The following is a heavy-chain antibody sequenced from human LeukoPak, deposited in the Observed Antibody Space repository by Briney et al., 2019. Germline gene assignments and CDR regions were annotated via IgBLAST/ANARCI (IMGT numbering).Heavy chain of an antibody. J-gene: IGHJ5*02. CDR1: GGSFSGYY. CDR3: ARGRGSGWYSNWFDP. CDR2: INHSGST. Sequence: KSSETLSLTCAVYGGSFSGYYWSWIRQPPGKGLEWIGEINHSGSTNYNPSLKSRVTISVDTSKNQFSPKLSSVTAADTAVYYCARGRGSGWYSNWFDPWGQGTLVTVSS. D-gene: IGHD6-19*01. V-gene: IGHV4-34*01.